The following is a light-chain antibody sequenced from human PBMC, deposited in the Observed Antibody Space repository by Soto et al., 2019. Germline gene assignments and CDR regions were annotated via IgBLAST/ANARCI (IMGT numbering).Light chain of an antibody. Sequence: VLTQSPATLSVSPGESATLSCRASQSVSSHLAWYQQKPGQAPRLLIYGASTRATGSPARFSGSRSGPDFTLTISSLQPEDFATYYCQQSYSSPPTFGQGTKVDIK. CDR3: QQSYSSPPT. V-gene: IGKV3-15*01. J-gene: IGKJ1*01. CDR1: QSVSSH. CDR2: GAS.